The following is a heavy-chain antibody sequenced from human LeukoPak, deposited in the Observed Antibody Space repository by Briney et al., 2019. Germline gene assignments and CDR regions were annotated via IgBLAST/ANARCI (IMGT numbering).Heavy chain of an antibody. CDR1: GDSLTGYY. V-gene: IGHV4-59*01. CDR2: IYYSGST. D-gene: IGHD3-3*01. J-gene: IGHJ5*02. CDR3: AREMGPNTIFRSRDNWFDP. Sequence: SETLSLTCTVSGDSLTGYYWTWIRQPPGKGLQWIGYIYYSGSTNYNPSLKSRVTISVDTSKNQFSLKLTSVTAADTAVYYCAREMGPNTIFRSRDNWFDPWGQGTLVTVSS.